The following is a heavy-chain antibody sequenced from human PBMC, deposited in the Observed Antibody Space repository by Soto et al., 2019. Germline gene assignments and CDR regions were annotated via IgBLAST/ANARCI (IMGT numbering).Heavy chain of an antibody. CDR1: GNIFTSHY. D-gene: IGHD2-15*01. J-gene: IGHJ3*02. CDR2: IAPTVGST. CDR3: ASEKGGFDI. Sequence: ASVKVSCKASGNIFTSHYMHWIRQAPGQGLEWMGFIAPTVGSTTYAQKFQGRFTMTRDTPSTSVYMELSSLVSEDTAMYYCASEKGGFDIWGQGTVVTVSS. V-gene: IGHV1-46*01.